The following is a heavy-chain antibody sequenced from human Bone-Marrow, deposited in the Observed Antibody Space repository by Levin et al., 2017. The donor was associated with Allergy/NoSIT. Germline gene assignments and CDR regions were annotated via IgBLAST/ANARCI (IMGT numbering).Heavy chain of an antibody. V-gene: IGHV3-9*01. D-gene: IGHD1-26*01. Sequence: LLGGSLRLSCVASGFTFDDYSMHWVRQVPEKGLEWVSGIGWNSVTMGYGDSVKGRFTISRDNARNSLYLQMNSMKGDDTAFYYCARGGVGGGSYPGSGLDTWGPGTLVTVSS. CDR3: ARGGVGGGSYPGSGLDT. CDR2: IGWNSVTM. CDR1: GFTFDDYS. J-gene: IGHJ5*02.